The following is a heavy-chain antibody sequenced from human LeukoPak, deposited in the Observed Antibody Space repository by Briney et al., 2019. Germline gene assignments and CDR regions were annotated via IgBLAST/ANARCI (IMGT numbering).Heavy chain of an antibody. CDR3: TRDRSRAEDD. CDR1: GFTFSGHW. CDR2: INQGGSDK. V-gene: IGHV3-7*01. J-gene: IGHJ4*02. D-gene: IGHD1-14*01. Sequence: GGSRRLSCAASGFTFSGHWMSWVRQAPGKGLEWVANINQGGSDKYYVDSVKGRFTISRDNANNLLYLQMNSLRGEDTAVYYCTRDRSRAEDDWGQGTLVTVSS.